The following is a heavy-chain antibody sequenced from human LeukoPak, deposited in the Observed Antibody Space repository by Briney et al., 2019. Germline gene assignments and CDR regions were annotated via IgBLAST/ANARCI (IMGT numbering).Heavy chain of an antibody. D-gene: IGHD3-3*01. J-gene: IGHJ4*01. CDR3: AKDLYDFWSGYYTGGFDY. V-gene: IGHV3-30*02. CDR1: GFTFSSYG. Sequence: GGSLRLSCAASGFTFSSYGMHWVRQAPGKGLEWVAFIRYDGSNKYYADSVKGRFTISRDNSKNTLYLQMNSLRAEDTAVYYCAKDLYDFWSGYYTGGFDYWGHGTLVTVSS. CDR2: IRYDGSNK.